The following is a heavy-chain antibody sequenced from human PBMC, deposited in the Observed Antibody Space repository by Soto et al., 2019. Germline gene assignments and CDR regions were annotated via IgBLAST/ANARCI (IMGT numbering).Heavy chain of an antibody. CDR2: ISGSGGST. CDR3: AKKGCSGGSCYGYYYYYYMDV. Sequence: GGSLRLSCAASGFTFSSYAMSWVRQAPGKGLEWVSAISGSGGSTYYADSVKDRFTISRDNSKNTLYLQMNSLRAEDTAVYYCAKKGCSGGSCYGYYYYYYMDVWGKGTTVTVSS. D-gene: IGHD2-15*01. J-gene: IGHJ6*03. V-gene: IGHV3-23*01. CDR1: GFTFSSYA.